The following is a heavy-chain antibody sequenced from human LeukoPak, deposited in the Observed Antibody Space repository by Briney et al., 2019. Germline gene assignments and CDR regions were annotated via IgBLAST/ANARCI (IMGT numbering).Heavy chain of an antibody. Sequence: SGTLSLTCAVSGGSISSSNWWSWVRQPPGKGLEWIGEIYHSGSTNYNPPLKGRVTISVDTSKNQFSLKLSSVTAADTAVYYCARLTGYSSESWFDPWGQGTLVTVSS. CDR2: IYHSGST. CDR1: GGSISSSNW. D-gene: IGHD3-9*01. CDR3: ARLTGYSSESWFDP. J-gene: IGHJ5*02. V-gene: IGHV4-4*02.